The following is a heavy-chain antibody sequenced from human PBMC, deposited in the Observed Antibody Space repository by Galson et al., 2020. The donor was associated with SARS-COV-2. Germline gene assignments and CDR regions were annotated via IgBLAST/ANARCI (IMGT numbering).Heavy chain of an antibody. J-gene: IGHJ4*02. V-gene: IGHV3-43*01. CDR1: GFTFDDYT. CDR3: AKDEFPYYDYVWGSYRYVLTG. CDR2: ISWDGGST. D-gene: IGHD3-16*02. Sequence: GGSLRLSCAASGFTFDDYTIHWVRQAPGKGLEWVSLISWDGGSTYNADSVKGRFTISRDNSKNSLYLQMNSLRTEDTALYYCAKDEFPYYDYVWGSYRYVLTGWGQGTLVTVSS.